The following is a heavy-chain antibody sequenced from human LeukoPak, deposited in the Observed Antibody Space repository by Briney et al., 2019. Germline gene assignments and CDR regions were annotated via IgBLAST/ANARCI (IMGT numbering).Heavy chain of an antibody. J-gene: IGHJ4*02. CDR1: GLIFSTYS. CDR3: ATEGPGVHFDY. V-gene: IGHV3-21*01. D-gene: IGHD3-10*01. Sequence: GGSLRLSFSASGLIFSTYSMNCGPQGPGKGLEWVASIDITYYTYYADSVKGRFTISRDNAKISVYLQMNSLKDEDTAVYYCATEGPGVHFDYWGQGTPVTVSS. CDR2: IDITYYT.